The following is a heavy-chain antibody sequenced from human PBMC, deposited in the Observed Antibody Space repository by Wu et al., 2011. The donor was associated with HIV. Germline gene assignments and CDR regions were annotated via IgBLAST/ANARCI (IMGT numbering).Heavy chain of an antibody. CDR1: GYTFTDYF. V-gene: IGHV1-69-2*01. D-gene: IGHD3-22*01. CDR2: IDPEDGET. Sequence: EGQLEQSWAEVKKPGATVKISCKVSGYTFTDYFIHWVQKAPGKGLEWMGLIDPEDGETKCAEKFLDTLIITADTSTDTVHMELSNLRSEDTALYFCATLQQIVPDYEDTSGLPAFDVWGQGTLVTVSS. CDR3: ATLQQIVPDYEDTSGLPAFDV. J-gene: IGHJ3*01.